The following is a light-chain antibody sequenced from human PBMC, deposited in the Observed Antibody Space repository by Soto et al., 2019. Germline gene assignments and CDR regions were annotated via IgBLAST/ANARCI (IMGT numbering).Light chain of an antibody. J-gene: IGKJ2*01. Sequence: DIQMTQSPSTLSASVGDRVTITCRASQSISSWLAWYQQKPGKAPKLLIYDASSLESGVPSRFSGSGSGTEFTLTLSSLQPDDFATYYCQQYNSYQYTFGQGTKVEIK. CDR2: DAS. CDR1: QSISSW. CDR3: QQYNSYQYT. V-gene: IGKV1-5*01.